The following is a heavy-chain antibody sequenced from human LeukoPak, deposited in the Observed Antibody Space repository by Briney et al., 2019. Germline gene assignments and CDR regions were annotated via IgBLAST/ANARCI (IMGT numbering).Heavy chain of an antibody. Sequence: SETLSLTCTVSGGSIISYYWSWIRQSPGKGLEWIGYIHYSGSTSYNPSLKSRVTISVDTSKNQFSLKLSSVTAADTAVYYCARERGYSYGPYYYYYMDVWGKGTTVTVSS. V-gene: IGHV4-59*12. CDR3: ARERGYSYGPYYYYYMDV. CDR2: IHYSGST. D-gene: IGHD5-18*01. J-gene: IGHJ6*03. CDR1: GGSIISYY.